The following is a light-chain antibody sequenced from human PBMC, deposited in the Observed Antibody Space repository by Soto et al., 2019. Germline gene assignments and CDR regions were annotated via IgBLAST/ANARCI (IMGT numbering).Light chain of an antibody. Sequence: QAVVTQPPSVSGAPGQRVTISCTGSTSNIGAGYHVHWYQQLPGTAPKLLIYDDNNRPSGVPDRFSGSKSGTSASLAITGLQAEDEADYYCQSYDTSLIGTNVFGTGTKLTVL. CDR1: TSNIGAGYH. V-gene: IGLV1-40*01. CDR3: QSYDTSLIGTNV. J-gene: IGLJ1*01. CDR2: DDN.